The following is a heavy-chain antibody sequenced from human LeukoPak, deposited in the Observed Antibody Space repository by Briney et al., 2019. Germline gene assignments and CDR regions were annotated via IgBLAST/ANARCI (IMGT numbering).Heavy chain of an antibody. V-gene: IGHV4-59*10. J-gene: IGHJ3*02. CDR1: GGSFSGYY. D-gene: IGHD2-21*01. Sequence: PSETLSLTCAVYGGSFSGYYWSWIRQPAGKGLEWIGRIYTSGSTNYNPSLKSRVTISVDTSKNQFSLKLSSVTAADTAVYYCARGAFASSPDAFDIWGQGTMVTVSS. CDR3: ARGAFASSPDAFDI. CDR2: IYTSGST.